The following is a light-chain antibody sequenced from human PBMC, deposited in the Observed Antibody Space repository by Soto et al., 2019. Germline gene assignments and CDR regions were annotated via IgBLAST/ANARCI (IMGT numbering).Light chain of an antibody. CDR1: SSNIGSNT. Sequence: QSVLTQPPSASGTPGQRVTISCSGSSSNIGSNTVNWYQQLPGTAPKLLIYSNNQRPSGVPDRFSGSKSGTSASLAISGLQSDDEADYYCAAWDVSLKGYVFGTGTKLTVL. CDR3: AAWDVSLKGYV. CDR2: SNN. J-gene: IGLJ1*01. V-gene: IGLV1-44*01.